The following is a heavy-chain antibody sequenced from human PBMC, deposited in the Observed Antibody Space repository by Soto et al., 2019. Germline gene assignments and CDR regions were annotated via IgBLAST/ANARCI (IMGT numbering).Heavy chain of an antibody. D-gene: IGHD3-22*01. CDR2: IYPGDSDT. CDR1: GYRFTSYW. J-gene: IGHJ3*02. CDR3: ASHLNYYERRGLDASDI. V-gene: IGHV5-51*01. Sequence: VESLKISCKGSGYRFTSYWIGWVRQIPWKGLEWMEIIYPGDSDTRYSPSLQGQVTISADKSISTAYLQWSSLKASDTAMYYCASHLNYYERRGLDASDIWGQRKMVTV.